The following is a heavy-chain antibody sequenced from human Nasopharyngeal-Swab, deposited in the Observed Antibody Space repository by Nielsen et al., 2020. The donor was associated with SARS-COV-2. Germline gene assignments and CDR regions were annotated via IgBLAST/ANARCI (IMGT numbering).Heavy chain of an antibody. Sequence: SETLSLTCAVSGGSISSSNWWSWVRRPPGEGLEWIGEIYHSGSTNYNPSLKSRVTISVDKSKNQFSLKLSSVTAADTAVYYCARDERASDILTGYLINWFDPWGQGTLVTVSS. CDR1: GGSISSSNW. CDR2: IYHSGST. D-gene: IGHD3-9*01. CDR3: ARDERASDILTGYLINWFDP. V-gene: IGHV4-4*02. J-gene: IGHJ5*02.